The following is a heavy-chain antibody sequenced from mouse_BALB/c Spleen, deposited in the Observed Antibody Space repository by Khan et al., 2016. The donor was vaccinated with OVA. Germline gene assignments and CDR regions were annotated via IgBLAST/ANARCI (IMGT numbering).Heavy chain of an antibody. CDR3: SRRDYYAYNWYFDV. CDR1: GFTFTEYT. V-gene: IGHV1-26*01. D-gene: IGHD1-2*01. Sequence: VQLQQSGPELVKPGASVKISCKTSGFTFTEYTMHWVKQSHGKSLEWIGRFNPNNGGTSYNQQFKGRATLTVDESSSTAYMELRSLTSEDSAVYYWSRRDYYAYNWYFDVWGAGTTVTVSS. J-gene: IGHJ1*01. CDR2: FNPNNGGT.